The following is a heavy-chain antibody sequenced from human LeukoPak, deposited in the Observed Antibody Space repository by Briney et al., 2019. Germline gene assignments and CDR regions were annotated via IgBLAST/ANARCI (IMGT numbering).Heavy chain of an antibody. Sequence: GGSLRLSCAASGFTFSTYAMSWVRQAPGKGLSWVSAICSWGGSTLYAASVQGRFTISRDNSKNTLYLQMNSLRVEDTAVYYCTERGQYYSDTSGYYGAPDYWGQGTLVTVSS. D-gene: IGHD3-22*01. CDR2: ICSWGGST. J-gene: IGHJ4*02. CDR1: GFTFSTYA. CDR3: TERGQYYSDTSGYYGAPDY. V-gene: IGHV3-23*01.